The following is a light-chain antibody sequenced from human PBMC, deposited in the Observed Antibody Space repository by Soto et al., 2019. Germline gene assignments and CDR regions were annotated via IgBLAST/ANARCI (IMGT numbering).Light chain of an antibody. Sequence: DILVTQSPGTLSLSAGERATLSCGASQSVRSSYLAWYQQRPGQAPRLLISDASNRATGIPERFSGSGSGTDFTLTISRLEPEDFELYYCQQYGGSPITFGQGTRLEIK. CDR2: DAS. CDR1: QSVRSSY. J-gene: IGKJ5*01. CDR3: QQYGGSPIT. V-gene: IGKV3-20*01.